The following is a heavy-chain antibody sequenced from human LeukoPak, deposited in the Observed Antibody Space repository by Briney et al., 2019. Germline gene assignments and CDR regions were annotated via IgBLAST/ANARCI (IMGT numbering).Heavy chain of an antibody. CDR3: AKSGYNRFDY. CDR1: GFTFSSYE. CDR2: ISGSGSTI. J-gene: IGHJ4*02. Sequence: GGSLRLSCATSGFTFSSYEMNWVRQAPGKGLEWVSYISGSGSTIYYADSVKGRFTISRDNVKNSLYLQMNSLRAEDTAVYYCAKSGYNRFDYWGQGTLVTVSS. D-gene: IGHD5-24*01. V-gene: IGHV3-48*03.